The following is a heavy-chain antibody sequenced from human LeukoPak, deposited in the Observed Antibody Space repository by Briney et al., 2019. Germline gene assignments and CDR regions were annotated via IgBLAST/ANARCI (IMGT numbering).Heavy chain of an antibody. Sequence: SVKVSRKASGGTFSSYAISWVRQAPGQGLEWMGRIIPIFGTANYAQKFQGRVTITTDESTSTAYMELSSLRSEDTAVYYCAREGDFIAAANFDYWGQGTLVTVSS. CDR3: AREGDFIAAANFDY. CDR1: GGTFSSYA. V-gene: IGHV1-69*05. D-gene: IGHD6-13*01. CDR2: IIPIFGTA. J-gene: IGHJ4*02.